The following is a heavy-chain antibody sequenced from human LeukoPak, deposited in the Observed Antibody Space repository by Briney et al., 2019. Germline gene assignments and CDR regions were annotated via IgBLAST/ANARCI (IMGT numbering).Heavy chain of an antibody. CDR3: ASLEGSSTWYYFDY. J-gene: IGHJ4*02. D-gene: IGHD6-13*01. V-gene: IGHV5-51*01. Sequence: GESLKISCKASGYTVTSYWIGWVRQMPGKGLEWMGIIYPGDSDTRYSPSFEGQVTISADKSINTAYLQWSRLKASDTAMYYCASLEGSSTWYYFDYWGQGTLVTVSS. CDR2: IYPGDSDT. CDR1: GYTVTSYW.